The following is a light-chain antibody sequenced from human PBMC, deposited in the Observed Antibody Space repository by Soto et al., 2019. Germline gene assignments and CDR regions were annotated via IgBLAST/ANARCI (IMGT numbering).Light chain of an antibody. V-gene: IGKV3D-20*02. Sequence: EIVLTQSPGTLSLSPGERATLSCRASQSVRXSXLAXYQQKPGXAPRLLIYNASTRATGIPARFSGSGSGTDFTLTISSLEPEDFAVYYCQQRSNWPPLTFGGGTKV. CDR2: NAS. CDR3: QQRSNWPPLT. J-gene: IGKJ4*01. CDR1: QSVRXSX.